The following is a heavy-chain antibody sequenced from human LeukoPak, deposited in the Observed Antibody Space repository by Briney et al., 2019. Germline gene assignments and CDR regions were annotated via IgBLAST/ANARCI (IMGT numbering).Heavy chain of an antibody. CDR2: ISYDGSNK. Sequence: GGSLRLSCAASGFTFSNAWMSWVRQAPGKGLEWVAVISYDGSNKYYADSVKGRFTISRDNSKNTLYLQMNSLRAEDTAVYYCAGDYYDSSGKDAFDIWGQGTMVTVSS. V-gene: IGHV3-30-3*01. CDR1: GFTFSNAW. D-gene: IGHD3-22*01. J-gene: IGHJ3*02. CDR3: AGDYYDSSGKDAFDI.